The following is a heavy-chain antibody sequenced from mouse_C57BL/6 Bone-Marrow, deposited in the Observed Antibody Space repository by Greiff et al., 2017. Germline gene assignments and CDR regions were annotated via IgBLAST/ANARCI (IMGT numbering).Heavy chain of an antibody. CDR1: GYTFTDYY. CDR2: IYPGSGNT. V-gene: IGHV1-76*01. J-gene: IGHJ2*01. Sequence: VKVVESGAELVRPGASVKLSCKASGYTFTDYYINWVKQRPGQGLEWIARIYPGSGNTYYNEKFKGKATLTAEKSSSTAYMQLSSLTSEDSAGYFCARRDYYGIYYFDYWGQGTTLTVSS. D-gene: IGHD1-1*01. CDR3: ARRDYYGIYYFDY.